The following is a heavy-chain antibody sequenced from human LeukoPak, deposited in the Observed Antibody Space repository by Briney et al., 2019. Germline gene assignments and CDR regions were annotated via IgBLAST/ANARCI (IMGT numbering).Heavy chain of an antibody. D-gene: IGHD6-19*01. CDR3: AKTSIAVLYAFDI. CDR2: ISYDGSNK. CDR1: GFTFSNYG. V-gene: IGHV3-30*18. J-gene: IGHJ3*02. Sequence: PGGSLRLSCAAFGFTFSNYGMHWVRQAPGKGLEWVAIISYDGSNKYYADSVKGRFTISRDNSKNTLYVQMNSLRAEDTAVYYCAKTSIAVLYAFDIWGQGTMVTVSS.